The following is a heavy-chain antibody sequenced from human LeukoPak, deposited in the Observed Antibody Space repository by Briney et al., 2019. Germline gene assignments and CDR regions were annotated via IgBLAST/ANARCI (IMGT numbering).Heavy chain of an antibody. Sequence: SQTLSLTCTVSGGSVGSDNSYWNWIRQPAGKGLEWIVRIYADGSSTYNPSLKSRATILVDTSKNHFSLSLSSMTAADTAVYYCARGYYYRTWGLGTLVTVSS. V-gene: IGHV4-61*02. J-gene: IGHJ4*02. CDR1: GGSVGSDNSY. CDR2: IYADGSS. D-gene: IGHD3-10*01. CDR3: ARGYYYRT.